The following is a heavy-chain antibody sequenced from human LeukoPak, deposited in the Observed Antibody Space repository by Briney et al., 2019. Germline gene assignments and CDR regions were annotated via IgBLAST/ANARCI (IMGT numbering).Heavy chain of an antibody. J-gene: IGHJ4*02. CDR3: AKDRGRYYDSNGYYWGYYFDS. Sequence: GGSLRLSCAASGFTFSSYWMTWVRQGPGKGLEWVANIKPDGSLIYYVDSVKGRFTISRDNAKNSLYLQMNSLRAKDTAVYYCAKDRGRYYDSNGYYWGYYFDSWGQGILVTVST. CDR2: IKPDGSLI. V-gene: IGHV3-7*01. D-gene: IGHD3-22*01. CDR1: GFTFSSYW.